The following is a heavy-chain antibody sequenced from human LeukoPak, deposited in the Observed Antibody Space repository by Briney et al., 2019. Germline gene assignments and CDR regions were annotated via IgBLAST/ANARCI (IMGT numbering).Heavy chain of an antibody. D-gene: IGHD2-21*01. CDR1: GFTFSSYW. J-gene: IGHJ6*03. V-gene: IGHV3-7*01. CDR2: IKQDGSEK. CDR3: ARVPGDCGGDCHSYYYYYMDV. Sequence: PGGSLRLSCAASGFTFSSYWMSWVRQAPGKGLEWVANIKQDGSEKYYVDSVKGRFTISRDNAKNSLYLQMNSLRAEDTAVYYCARVPGDCGGDCHSYYYYYMDVWGKGTTVTVSS.